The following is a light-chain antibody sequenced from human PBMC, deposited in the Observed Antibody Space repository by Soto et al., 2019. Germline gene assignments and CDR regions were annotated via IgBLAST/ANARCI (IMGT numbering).Light chain of an antibody. V-gene: IGLV1-40*01. J-gene: IGLJ2*01. CDR2: DNS. CDR1: SSNIGAGFD. Sequence: QSVLTQPPSVSRAPGQRFTISCTGNSSNIGAGFDVHWYQQLPGTAPKLLIYDNSNRPSGVPDRFSGSKSGTSASLAITGLQAEDGTDYYCQSYDSRLSAVVFGGGTKLTVL. CDR3: QSYDSRLSAVV.